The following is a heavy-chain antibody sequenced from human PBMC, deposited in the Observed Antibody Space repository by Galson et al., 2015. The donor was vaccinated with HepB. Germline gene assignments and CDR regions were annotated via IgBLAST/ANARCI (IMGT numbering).Heavy chain of an antibody. Sequence: SVKVSCKASGYTFTGYYIHWVRQAPGQGFEWMGRINPDRGGTEYAQKFQGRVTMTRETSISTVYMDLRRLRSDDTAVYYCARINSVFCSSTTGRPDYWGQGTLVTVSS. J-gene: IGHJ4*02. CDR3: ARINSVFCSSTTGRPDY. D-gene: IGHD2-2*01. CDR1: GYTFTGYY. V-gene: IGHV1-2*06. CDR2: INPDRGGT.